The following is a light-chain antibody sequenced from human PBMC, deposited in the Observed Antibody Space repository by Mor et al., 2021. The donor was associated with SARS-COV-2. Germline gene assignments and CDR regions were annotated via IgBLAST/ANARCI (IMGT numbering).Light chain of an antibody. J-gene: IGKJ4*01. Sequence: SIRTNLAWYQQRPGQAPRLLIVDASTRASGVATRFSAGGSGTEFTLTIAGLQSEDYAIYYCQQYKDRHPLTFGGGTKVDI. V-gene: IGKV3-15*01. CDR1: SIRTN. CDR2: DAS. CDR3: QQYKDRHPLT.